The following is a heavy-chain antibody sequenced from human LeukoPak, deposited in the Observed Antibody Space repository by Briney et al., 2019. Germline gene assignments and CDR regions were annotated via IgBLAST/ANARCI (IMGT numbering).Heavy chain of an antibody. CDR1: GFTFSDYA. V-gene: IGHV3-49*04. CDR3: TRLVPYLDY. CDR2: IRRKVYGETT. J-gene: IGHJ4*02. D-gene: IGHD2-2*01. Sequence: GGSLRLSCTASGFTFSDYAMSWARQAPGQGLEWLGFIRRKVYGETTEYAASGKGKFTVARDEYNSLAYLQMNSLQTEDTAVYYCTRLVPYLDYWGQGTLVTVSS.